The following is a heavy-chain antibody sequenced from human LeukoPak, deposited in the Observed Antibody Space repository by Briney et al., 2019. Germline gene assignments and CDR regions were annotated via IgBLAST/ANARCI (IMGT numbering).Heavy chain of an antibody. D-gene: IGHD3-10*01. V-gene: IGHV1-2*02. J-gene: IGHJ4*02. CDR2: INPNSGGT. CDR3: ARDRNVLWFGELLSPFDS. Sequence: GASVKVSCKASGYTFTGYYMHWVRQAPGQGLEWMGWINPNSGGTNYAQKFQGRVTMTRDTSISTAYMELSRLRSDDTAVYYCARDRNVLWFGELLSPFDSWGQGTLVTVSS. CDR1: GYTFTGYY.